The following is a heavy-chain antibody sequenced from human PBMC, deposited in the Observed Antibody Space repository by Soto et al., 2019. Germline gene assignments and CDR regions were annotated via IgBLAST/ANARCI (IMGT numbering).Heavy chain of an antibody. CDR3: AREWAYCTNGVCEGGGAFDI. V-gene: IGHV3-21*01. Sequence: GGSLRLSCAASGFTFSSYSMNWVRQAPGKGLEWVSSISSSSSYIYYADSVKGRFTISRDNAKNSLYLQMTSLRAEDTAVYYCAREWAYCTNGVCEGGGAFDIWGQGTMVTVSS. D-gene: IGHD2-8*01. J-gene: IGHJ3*02. CDR2: ISSSSSYI. CDR1: GFTFSSYS.